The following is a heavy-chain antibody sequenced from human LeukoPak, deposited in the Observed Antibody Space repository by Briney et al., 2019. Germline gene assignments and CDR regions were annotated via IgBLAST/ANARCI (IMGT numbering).Heavy chain of an antibody. J-gene: IGHJ3*01. V-gene: IGHV3-15*01. Sequence: GGSLRLSCAASGFSINYDWMSWVRQAPGKGLEWVGRIKSKTDGGTTEYAAPVKGRFTISRDDSRNTLHLQMSSLKSEDTAVYYCVRDQYCASSSCPGAFDLWGQGTVVTVSS. CDR2: IKSKTDGGTT. CDR1: GFSINYDW. CDR3: VRDQYCASSSCPGAFDL. D-gene: IGHD2-2*01.